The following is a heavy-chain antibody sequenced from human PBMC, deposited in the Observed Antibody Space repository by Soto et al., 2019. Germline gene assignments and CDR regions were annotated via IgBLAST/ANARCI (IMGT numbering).Heavy chain of an antibody. V-gene: IGHV3-23*01. CDR3: AKTRGAMIYAISVYGMDV. Sequence: EVQLLESGGGFIHPGGSLRLSCAAPGFSFSSFAMNWVRQAPGKGLGGVSFISGSADSTFYADSVKGRFTISRDNSKSTLYLQINSLRAEDTAVYYCAKTRGAMIYAISVYGMDVWGQGTTVTVSS. CDR2: ISGSADST. CDR1: GFSFSSFA. J-gene: IGHJ6*02. D-gene: IGHD2-8*01.